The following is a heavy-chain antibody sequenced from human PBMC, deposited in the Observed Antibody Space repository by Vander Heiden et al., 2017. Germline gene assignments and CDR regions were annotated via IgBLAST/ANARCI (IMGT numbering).Heavy chain of an antibody. V-gene: IGHV2-26*01. CDR2: IFSNDEK. CDR3: ARISYYYDSSGGSWAFDI. CDR1: GFSLSNARMG. J-gene: IGHJ3*02. D-gene: IGHD3-22*01. Sequence: QVTLKESGPVLVKPIETLTLTCTVPGFSLSNARMGVSWIRQPPGKALEWLAHIFSNDEKSYSTSLKSRLNISKDTSKSQVVLTMTNMDPVDTATYYCARISYYYDSSGGSWAFDIWGQGTMVTVSS.